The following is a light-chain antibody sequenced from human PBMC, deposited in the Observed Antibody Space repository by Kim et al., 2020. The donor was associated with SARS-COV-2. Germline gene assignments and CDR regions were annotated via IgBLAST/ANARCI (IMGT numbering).Light chain of an antibody. CDR1: SSDVGAYDY. J-gene: IGLJ1*01. Sequence: QSALTQPPSASGSPGQSVTISCTGTSSDVGAYDYVSWYQQHPGKAPKLIIFDVSKRPSGVPDRFSGSKSGNTASLTVSGLQAEDEADYYCTSYSGRKNFCVFGTGTKVTVL. CDR2: DVS. V-gene: IGLV2-8*01. CDR3: TSYSGRKNFCV.